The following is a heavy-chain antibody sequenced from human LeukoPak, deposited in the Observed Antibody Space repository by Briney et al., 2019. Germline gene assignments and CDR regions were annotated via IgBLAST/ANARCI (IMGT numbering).Heavy chain of an antibody. CDR3: ARGVSINRMDV. D-gene: IGHD3-3*02. J-gene: IGHJ6*02. CDR2: INHSGST. CDR1: GGSISSSRYY. V-gene: IGHV4-39*07. Sequence: SETLSLTCTVSGGSISSSRYYWGWIRQPPGKGLEWIGEINHSGSTNYNPSLKSRVTISVDTSKNQFSLKLSSVTAADTAVYYCARGVSINRMDVWGQGTTVTVSS.